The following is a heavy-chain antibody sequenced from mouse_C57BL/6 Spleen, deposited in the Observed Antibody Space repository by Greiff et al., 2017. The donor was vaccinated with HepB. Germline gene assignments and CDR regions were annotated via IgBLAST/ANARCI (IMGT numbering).Heavy chain of an antibody. D-gene: IGHD1-1*01. J-gene: IGHJ2*01. V-gene: IGHV1-64*01. CDR3: ARDYGSREGY. CDR2: IHPNSGST. CDR1: GYTFTSYW. Sequence: QVQLQHPGAELVKPGASVKLSCKASGYTFTSYWMHWVKQRPGQGLEWIGMIHPNSGSTNYNEKFKSKATLTVDKSSSTAYMQLSSLTSEDSAVYYCARDYGSREGYWGQGTTLTVSS.